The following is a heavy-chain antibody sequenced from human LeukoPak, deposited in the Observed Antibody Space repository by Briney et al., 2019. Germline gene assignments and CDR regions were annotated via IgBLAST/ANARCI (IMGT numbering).Heavy chain of an antibody. V-gene: IGHV4-39*01. D-gene: IGHD3-22*01. CDR2: LYYTGRT. CDR3: ARRRYYDGSGYLE. CDR1: GDSISRSDSY. Sequence: KPSETLSLTCSVSGDSISRSDSYWDWIRQPPGKGLEWVGTLYYTGRTYYSPSLKSRVTMSVDTSNNQFSLNPRSVTAADTAVYYCARRRYYDGSGYLEWGQGTLLSVSS. J-gene: IGHJ1*01.